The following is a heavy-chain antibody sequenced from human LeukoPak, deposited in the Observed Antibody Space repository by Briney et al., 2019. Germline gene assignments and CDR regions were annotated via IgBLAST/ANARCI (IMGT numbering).Heavy chain of an antibody. D-gene: IGHD6-13*01. CDR2: IIPILGIA. Sequence: ASVKVSCKASGGTFSSYAISWVRQAPGQGLEWMGRIIPILGIANYAQKFQGRVTITADKSTSTAYMELSSLRSEDTAVYYCARPEKPGIAAVRQQLAPFDYWGQGTLVTVSS. CDR1: GGTFSSYA. CDR3: ARPEKPGIAAVRQQLAPFDY. J-gene: IGHJ4*02. V-gene: IGHV1-69*04.